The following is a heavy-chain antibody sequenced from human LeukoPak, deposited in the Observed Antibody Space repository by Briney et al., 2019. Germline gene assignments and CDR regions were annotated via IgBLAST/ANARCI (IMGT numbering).Heavy chain of an antibody. V-gene: IGHV3-74*01. CDR1: GFTFSSYW. J-gene: IGHJ5*02. D-gene: IGHD3-10*01. Sequence: GGSLRLSCAASGFTFSSYWMHWVRHAPGKGLVWVSRINSDGSSTSYADSVKGRFTISRDNAKNTLYLQMNSLRAEDTAVYYCARAGGFGEFITWGQGTLVTVSS. CDR2: INSDGSST. CDR3: ARAGGFGEFIT.